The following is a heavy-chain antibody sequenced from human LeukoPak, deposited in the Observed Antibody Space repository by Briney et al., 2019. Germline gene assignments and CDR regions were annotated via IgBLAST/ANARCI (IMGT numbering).Heavy chain of an antibody. D-gene: IGHD3-16*01. CDR2: IYDSGRA. CDR3: VRDIYDDNN. J-gene: IGHJ4*02. V-gene: IGHV4-30-4*07. Sequence: PSQTLSLTCAVSGGSISTGGYSWSWIRQPLGKTLEWIGYIYDSGRAYYNPSLKSRVTISMDTSSNHFSLKLRSVTAADTAVYYCVRDIYDDNNWGQGTLVTVSS. CDR1: GGSISTGGYS.